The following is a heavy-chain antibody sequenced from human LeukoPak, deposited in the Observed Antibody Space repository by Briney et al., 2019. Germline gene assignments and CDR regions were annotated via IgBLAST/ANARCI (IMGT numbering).Heavy chain of an antibody. CDR2: IFYSGST. D-gene: IGHD5-18*01. V-gene: IGHV4-59*01. J-gene: IGHJ4*02. Sequence: PSETLSLTCTVSGGSISSYYWSWIRQPPGKGLEWIGYIFYSGSTNYNPSLKSRVTISVDTSKNQFSLKLRSVTAADTAVYYCAREGGYSYGPFDYWGQGTLVTVSS. CDR3: AREGGYSYGPFDY. CDR1: GGSISSYY.